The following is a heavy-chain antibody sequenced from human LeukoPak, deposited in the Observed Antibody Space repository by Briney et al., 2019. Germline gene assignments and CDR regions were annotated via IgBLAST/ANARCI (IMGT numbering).Heavy chain of an antibody. CDR2: SDPEDGER. D-gene: IGHD3-3*01. V-gene: IGHV1-24*01. CDR3: AKGGLKSGWYDS. J-gene: IGHJ5*01. CDR1: GKTLSDLS. Sequence: ASVKVSCKVSGKTLSDLSIHWLRQPPGKGLEWLGGSDPEDGERIYAQMFQGRVTMTEDTSIDTAYMELSSLRAEDMAVYYCAKGGLKSGWYDSWGQGTLVTVSS.